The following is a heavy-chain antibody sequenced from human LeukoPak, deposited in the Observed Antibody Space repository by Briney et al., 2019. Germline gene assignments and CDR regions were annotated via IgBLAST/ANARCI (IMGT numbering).Heavy chain of an antibody. V-gene: IGHV1-18*01. CDR2: ISAYNGNT. CDR3: ARAFDVLRFLEWPREYYFDY. Sequence: GASVKVSCKASGYTFTSYGISWVRQAPGQGLEWMGWISAYNGNTNYAQKPQGRVTMTTDTSTSTAYMELRSLRSDDTAVYYCARAFDVLRFLEWPREYYFDYWGQGTLVTVSS. J-gene: IGHJ4*02. D-gene: IGHD3-3*01. CDR1: GYTFTSYG.